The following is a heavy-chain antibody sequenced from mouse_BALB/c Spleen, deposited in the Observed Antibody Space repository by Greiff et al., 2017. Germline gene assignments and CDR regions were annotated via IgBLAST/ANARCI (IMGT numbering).Heavy chain of an antibody. CDR2: IDPENGDT. CDR3: NAAYFFDY. CDR1: GFNIKDYY. V-gene: IGHV14-4*02. J-gene: IGHJ2*01. Sequence: VQLKESGAELVRSGASVKLSCTASGFNIKDYYMHWVKQRPEQGLEWIGWIDPENGDTEYAPKFQGKATMTADTSSNTAYLQLSSLTSEDTAVYYCNAAYFFDYWGQGTTLTVSS.